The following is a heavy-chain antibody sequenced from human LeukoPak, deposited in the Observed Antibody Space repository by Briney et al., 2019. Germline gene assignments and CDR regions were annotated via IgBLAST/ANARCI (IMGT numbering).Heavy chain of an antibody. CDR2: INPNSGGT. J-gene: IGHJ6*02. CDR1: GYTFTGYY. CDR3: ARDSGSSYGMGV. Sequence: GASLKISCKGSGYTFTGYYMHWVRQAPGQGLEWMGWINPNSGGTNYAQKFQGRVTMTRDTSISTAYMELSRLRSDDTAVYYCARDSGSSYGMGVWGQGTTVTVSS. V-gene: IGHV1-2*02. D-gene: IGHD6-6*01.